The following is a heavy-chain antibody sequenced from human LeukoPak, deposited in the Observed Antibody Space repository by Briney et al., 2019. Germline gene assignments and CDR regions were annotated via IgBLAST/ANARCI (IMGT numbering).Heavy chain of an antibody. CDR3: ARKSDSYYDILTGYSIFDY. V-gene: IGHV1-2*02. J-gene: IGHJ4*02. Sequence: ASVKVSCKASGYTFTGYYMHWVRQAPGQALEWMGWINPNSGGTNYAQKFQGRVTMTRDTSISTAYMELSRLRSDDTAVYYCARKSDSYYDILTGYSIFDYWGQGTLVTVSS. CDR2: INPNSGGT. CDR1: GYTFTGYY. D-gene: IGHD3-9*01.